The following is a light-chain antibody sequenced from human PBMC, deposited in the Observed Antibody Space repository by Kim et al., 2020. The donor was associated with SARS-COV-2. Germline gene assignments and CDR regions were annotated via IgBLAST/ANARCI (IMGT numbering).Light chain of an antibody. CDR3: QQYKSYPVT. CDR2: NAT. Sequence: ASGRDTVTITCGASQENRRWLAWYQQKPGPAPKSLIYNATTVQSGVPSRFSGSGSETYFTLPIRSLQPEDFATYYCQQYKSYPVTFGQGTRLEIK. V-gene: IGKV1D-16*01. J-gene: IGKJ5*01. CDR1: QENRRW.